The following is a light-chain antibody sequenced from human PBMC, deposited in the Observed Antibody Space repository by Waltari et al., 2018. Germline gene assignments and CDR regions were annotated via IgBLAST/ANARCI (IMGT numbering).Light chain of an antibody. CDR3: QQYNTYPLT. V-gene: IGKV1-5*03. J-gene: IGKJ4*02. CDR2: GAS. CDR1: QSLGNC. Sequence: DIQMTQSPSTLSASVGDRVTITCRASQSLGNCLAWYQQKPGKAPKLLLYGASNLESGVPSRFSGIGSGTEFTLTISSLQYDDFATYYCQQYNTYPLTFGGGTKVEI.